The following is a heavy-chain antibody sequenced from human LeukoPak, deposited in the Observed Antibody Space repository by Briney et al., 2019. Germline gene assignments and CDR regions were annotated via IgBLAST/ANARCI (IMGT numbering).Heavy chain of an antibody. D-gene: IGHD6-13*01. V-gene: IGHV4-4*02. CDR2: IHHSGTS. CDR1: GASLSGGDW. Sequence: SETLSLTCAVSGASLSGGDWWSWVRQPPGKGLEWIGEIHHSGTSIYNPSLTSRVTISADKSKNQFSLKVTSVTAADTAVYYCASLMGSGSWYSWFDPWGQGTLVTVSS. J-gene: IGHJ5*02. CDR3: ASLMGSGSWYSWFDP.